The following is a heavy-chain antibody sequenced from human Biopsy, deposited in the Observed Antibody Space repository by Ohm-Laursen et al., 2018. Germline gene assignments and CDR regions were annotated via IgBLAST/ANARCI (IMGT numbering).Heavy chain of an antibody. V-gene: IGHV4-59*01. CDR1: GGSITDDY. CDR2: ISKGGDT. D-gene: IGHD5-24*01. Sequence: GTLSLTCAVSGGSITDDYWSWIRQSPGKGLEWIGFISKGGDTTYNPSLRGRVAISVDTSKNQFSLKLSSVTAADTAVYYCARDFRAGSGFLRSNNHYCGMDVWGPGTRVTVSS. J-gene: IGHJ6*02. CDR3: ARDFRAGSGFLRSNNHYCGMDV.